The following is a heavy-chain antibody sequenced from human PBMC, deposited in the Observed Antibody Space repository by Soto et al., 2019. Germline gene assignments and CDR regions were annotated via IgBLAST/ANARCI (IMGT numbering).Heavy chain of an antibody. CDR2: ISAYNGKT. CDR1: GYTFTSYG. CDR3: AREYYGSGSTYYYYYGMDV. J-gene: IGHJ6*01. V-gene: IGHV1-18*01. Sequence: ASVKVSCKASGYTFTSYGISWVRQAPGQGLEWMGWISAYNGKTNYAQKFQGRVTMTTDKSTSTAYMELSSLRSEDTAVYYCAREYYGSGSTYYYYYGMDVWGQGILVTVSS. D-gene: IGHD3-10*01.